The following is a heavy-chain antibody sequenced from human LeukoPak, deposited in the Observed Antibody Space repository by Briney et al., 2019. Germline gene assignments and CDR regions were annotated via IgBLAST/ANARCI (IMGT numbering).Heavy chain of an antibody. CDR2: IRYDGSNK. J-gene: IGHJ6*03. Sequence: GGSLRLSCAASGFTFSSYGMSWVRQAPGKGLEWVAFIRYDGSNKYYADSVKGRFTISRDNSKNTLYLQMNSLRAEDTAVYYCAKDSSSWYYYYYYMDVWGKGTTVTISS. CDR1: GFTFSSYG. D-gene: IGHD6-13*01. V-gene: IGHV3-30*02. CDR3: AKDSSSWYYYYYYMDV.